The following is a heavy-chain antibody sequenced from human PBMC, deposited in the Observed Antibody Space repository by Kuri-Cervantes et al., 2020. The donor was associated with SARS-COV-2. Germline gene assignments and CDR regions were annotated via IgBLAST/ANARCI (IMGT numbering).Heavy chain of an antibody. CDR2: IYYSGST. CDR3: ARGVEWPRPWTY. D-gene: IGHD5-12*01. CDR1: GGSISSHY. J-gene: IGHJ4*02. Sequence: SETLSLTCTVSGGSISSHYWSWIRQLPGKGLEWIGYIYYSGSTNYNPSLKSRVTISVDTSKNQFSLKLSSVTAADTAVYYCARGVEWPRPWTYWGQGTLVTVSS. V-gene: IGHV4-59*11.